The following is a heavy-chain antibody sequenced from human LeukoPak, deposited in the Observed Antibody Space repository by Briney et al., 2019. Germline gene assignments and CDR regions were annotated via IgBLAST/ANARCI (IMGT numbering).Heavy chain of an antibody. D-gene: IGHD3-3*01. CDR1: GFSFSAYN. J-gene: IGHJ4*02. CDR2: ISSSSGTI. Sequence: SGGSLRLSCEGSGFSFSAYNMNWVRQAPGKGLESISYISSSSGTIFYADSVKGRFTISRDNSKNTLYLQMNSLRAEDTAVYYCAKDQANYDFWSGYYTWGVFDYWGQGTLVTVSS. V-gene: IGHV3-48*01. CDR3: AKDQANYDFWSGYYTWGVFDY.